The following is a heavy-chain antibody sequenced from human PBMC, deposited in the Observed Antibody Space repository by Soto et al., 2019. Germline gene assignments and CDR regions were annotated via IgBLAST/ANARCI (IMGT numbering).Heavy chain of an antibody. CDR2: IIPILGIA. CDR3: STLRHGSGGSCYAPTDY. J-gene: IGHJ4*02. D-gene: IGHD2-15*01. V-gene: IGHV1-69*02. CDR1: GGTFSSYT. Sequence: QVQLVQSGAEVKQPGSSVKVSCTASGGTFSSYTISWVRQAPGQGLEWMGRIIPILGIANYAQKFQGRVTITADKSTSTAYMELSSLRSEDTAVYYCSTLRHGSGGSCYAPTDYCGQGTLVTVSS.